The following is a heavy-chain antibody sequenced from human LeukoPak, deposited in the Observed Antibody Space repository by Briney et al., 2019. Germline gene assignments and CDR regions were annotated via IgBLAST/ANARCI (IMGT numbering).Heavy chain of an antibody. V-gene: IGHV1-2*02. CDR2: VNPNSGGT. J-gene: IGHJ4*02. CDR3: ARFKVNKGKSRHIDY. D-gene: IGHD1/OR15-1a*01. CDR1: GYTFTGYY. Sequence: GASVKVSCNASGYTFTGYYMHWVRQAPGQGLEWMGWVNPNSGGTNYAQKFQGRVTMTRDTSISTAYMELSRLRSDDTAVYYCARFKVNKGKSRHIDYWGQGTLVTVSS.